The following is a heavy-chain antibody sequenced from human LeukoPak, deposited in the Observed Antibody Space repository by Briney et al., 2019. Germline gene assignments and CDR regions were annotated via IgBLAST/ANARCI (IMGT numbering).Heavy chain of an antibody. CDR1: GGTFNSYA. D-gene: IGHD2-2*01. CDR2: IIPIFGTA. V-gene: IGHV1-69*13. J-gene: IGHJ1*01. Sequence: ASVKVSCKASGGTFNSYAISWVRQAPGQGLEWMGGIIPIFGTANYAQKFQGRVTITADESTSTAYMELSSLRSEDTAVYYCARGGDIVVVSAAMIPRYLNGDYHRAEYFQHWGQGTLVTVSS. CDR3: ARGGDIVVVSAAMIPRYLNGDYHRAEYFQH.